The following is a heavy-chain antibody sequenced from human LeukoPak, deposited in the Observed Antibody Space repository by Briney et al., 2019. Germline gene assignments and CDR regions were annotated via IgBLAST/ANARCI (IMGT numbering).Heavy chain of an antibody. CDR1: GGTFSSYT. V-gene: IGHV1-69*02. J-gene: IGHJ4*02. Sequence: GASVKVSCKASGGTFSSYTISWVRQAPGQGLEWMGRIIPILGIANYAQKFQGRVTSTADRSTSTAYMELSSLRSEDTAVYYCARYYGGNSSLDYWGQGTLVTVSS. CDR2: IIPILGIA. CDR3: ARYYGGNSSLDY. D-gene: IGHD4-23*01.